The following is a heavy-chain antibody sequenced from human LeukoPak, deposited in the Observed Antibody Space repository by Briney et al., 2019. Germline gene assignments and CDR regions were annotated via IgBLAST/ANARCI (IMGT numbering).Heavy chain of an antibody. D-gene: IGHD3/OR15-3a*01. J-gene: IGHJ3*01. CDR3: VRDLDWGAFDV. CDR1: GFRFSTHG. Sequence: GGSLRLSCAASGFRFSTHGMNWVRPAPGKGLEWVSGISPSGDITYYADSVMGRFTISRDNRRSTVSLQMHSLRAEDTALYYCVRDLDWGAFDVWGQGTMVTVS. CDR2: ISPSGDIT. V-gene: IGHV3-23*01.